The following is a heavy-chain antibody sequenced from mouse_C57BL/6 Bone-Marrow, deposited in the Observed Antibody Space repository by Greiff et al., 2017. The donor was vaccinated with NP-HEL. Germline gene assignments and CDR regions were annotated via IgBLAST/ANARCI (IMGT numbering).Heavy chain of an antibody. J-gene: IGHJ1*03. CDR1: GFTFTDYY. Sequence: EVKLEESGGGLVQPGGSLSLSCAASGFTFTDYYMSWVRQPPGKALAWLGFIRNKANGYTTEYSASVKGRFTISRDNSQSILYLQMNALRAEDSATYYCARYRDFDVWGTGTTVTVSS. V-gene: IGHV7-3*01. CDR2: IRNKANGYTT. CDR3: ARYRDFDV.